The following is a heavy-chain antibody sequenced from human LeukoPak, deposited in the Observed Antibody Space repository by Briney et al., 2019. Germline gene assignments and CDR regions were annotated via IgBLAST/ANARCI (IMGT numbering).Heavy chain of an antibody. Sequence: PSETLSLICTVSGGSINSYYWSWIRQPPGKGLEWIGYIYYSGSTNYNPSLKSRVTISVDTSKNQFSLKLSSVTAADTAVYYCASTYYYGSGKAQVVDYWGQGTLVTVSS. CDR3: ASTYYYGSGKAQVVDY. D-gene: IGHD3-10*01. CDR2: IYYSGST. CDR1: GGSINSYY. J-gene: IGHJ4*02. V-gene: IGHV4-59*08.